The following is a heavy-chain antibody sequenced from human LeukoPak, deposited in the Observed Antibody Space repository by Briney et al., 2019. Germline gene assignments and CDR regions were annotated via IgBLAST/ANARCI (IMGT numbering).Heavy chain of an antibody. V-gene: IGHV4-34*01. CDR3: ANSGNSPFDY. D-gene: IGHD1-26*01. Sequence: SETLSLTCAVYGGSFSGYYWSWIRQPPGKGLEWIGEINHSGSTNYNPSLKSRVTISVDTSKNQFSLKLSSVTAADTAVYYCANSGNSPFDYWGQGTLVTVSS. CDR1: GGSFSGYY. CDR2: INHSGST. J-gene: IGHJ4*02.